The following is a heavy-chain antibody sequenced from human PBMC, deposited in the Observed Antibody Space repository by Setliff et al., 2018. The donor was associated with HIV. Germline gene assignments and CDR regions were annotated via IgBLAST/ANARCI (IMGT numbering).Heavy chain of an antibody. D-gene: IGHD1-26*01. CDR2: IKQDGSEK. V-gene: IGHV3-7*03. J-gene: IGHJ5*02. CDR3: ASMWKVGA. Sequence: PGGSLRLSCAASGFTFSSYWMSWVRQAPGKGLEWVANIKQDGSEKYYVDSVKGRFTISRDNARTSLYLEMSSLRVEDTAVYFCASMWKVGAWGRGTLVTVSS. CDR1: GFTFSSYW.